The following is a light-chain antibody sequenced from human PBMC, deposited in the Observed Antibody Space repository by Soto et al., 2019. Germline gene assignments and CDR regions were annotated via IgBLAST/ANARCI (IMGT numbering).Light chain of an antibody. CDR1: SSNVGSNT. Sequence: QSVLTQPPSASETPGQRVTISCSGSSSNVGSNTVNWYQQLPGTAPKLLMFGNNQRPSGVPDRFSGSKSGTSASLAISGLQSEDEADYYCSSHTSSSTLVFGGGTKLTVL. CDR3: SSHTSSSTLV. J-gene: IGLJ2*01. CDR2: GNN. V-gene: IGLV1-44*01.